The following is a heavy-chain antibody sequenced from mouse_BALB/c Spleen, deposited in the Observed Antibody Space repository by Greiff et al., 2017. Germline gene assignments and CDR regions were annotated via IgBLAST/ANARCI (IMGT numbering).Heavy chain of an antibody. CDR1: GFTFSSYA. J-gene: IGHJ3*01. CDR3: ARGYGFAY. V-gene: IGHV5-6-5*01. D-gene: IGHD1-1*02. CDR2: ISSGGST. Sequence: DVMLVESGGGLVKPGGSLKLSCAASGFTFSSYAMSWVRQTPEKRLEWVASISSGGSTYYPDSVKGRFTISRDNARNILYLQMSSLRSEDTAMYYCARGYGFAYWGQGTLVTVSA.